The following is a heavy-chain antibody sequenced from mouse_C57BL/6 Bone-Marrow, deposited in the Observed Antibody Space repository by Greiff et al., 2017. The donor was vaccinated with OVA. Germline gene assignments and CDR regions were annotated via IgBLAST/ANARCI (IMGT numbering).Heavy chain of an antibody. V-gene: IGHV3-6*01. CDR2: ISYDGSN. Sequence: EVKLMESGPGLVKPSQSLSLTCSVTGYSITSGYYWNWIRQFPGNKLEWMGYISYDGSNNYNPSLKNRISITRDTSKNQFFLQLNSVTTEDTATYYCASYEYDGYFDVWGTGTTVTVSS. D-gene: IGHD2-4*01. J-gene: IGHJ1*03. CDR1: GYSITSGYY. CDR3: ASYEYDGYFDV.